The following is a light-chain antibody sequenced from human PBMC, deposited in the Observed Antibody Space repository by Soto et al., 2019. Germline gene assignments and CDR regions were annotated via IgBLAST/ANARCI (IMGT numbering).Light chain of an antibody. CDR1: QSVSSN. J-gene: IGKJ5*01. CDR2: GAS. Sequence: EIVMTQSPATLSVSQGERATLSCRASQSVSSNLAWYQQKPGQAPRLLIYGASNRASGISDRFSGSGSGTDFTLTISSLEPEDFAVYYCQQRSNWPITFGQGTRLEIK. V-gene: IGKV3-11*01. CDR3: QQRSNWPIT.